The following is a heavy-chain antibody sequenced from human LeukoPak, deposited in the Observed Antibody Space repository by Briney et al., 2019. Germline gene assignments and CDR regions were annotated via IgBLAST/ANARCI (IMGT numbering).Heavy chain of an antibody. CDR1: GGTFSSYA. Sequence: AASVKVSCKASGGTFSSYAISWVRQAPGQGLEWMGGIIPIFGTANYAQKFQGRVTITADESTSTAYMELSSLRSEDTAVYYCARAGYSYFHYFDYWGQGTLVTVSS. J-gene: IGHJ4*02. V-gene: IGHV1-69*13. CDR2: IIPIFGTA. CDR3: ARAGYSYFHYFDY. D-gene: IGHD5-18*01.